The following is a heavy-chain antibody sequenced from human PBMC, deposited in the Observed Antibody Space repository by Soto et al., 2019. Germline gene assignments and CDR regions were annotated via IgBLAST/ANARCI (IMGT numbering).Heavy chain of an antibody. V-gene: IGHV4-31*03. CDR2: IFHTGTT. CDR3: ARGLGYDSNGRFLAAFDV. D-gene: IGHD3-22*01. J-gene: IGHJ3*01. CDR1: GASLSSGGYY. Sequence: QVQLQESGPGLAKPSQTLSLTCTVSGASLSSGGYYWTWIRQVPGKAPEWIGYIFHTGTTFYNPSLKSRVVMSIEKSDNQFSLNLRSVTAADTAVYYCARGLGYDSNGRFLAAFDVWVQGTMVTVSS.